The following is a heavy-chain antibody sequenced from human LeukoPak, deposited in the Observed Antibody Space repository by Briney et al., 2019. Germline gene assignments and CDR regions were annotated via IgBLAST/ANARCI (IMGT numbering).Heavy chain of an antibody. V-gene: IGHV3-23*01. CDR2: ISGSGGST. CDR3: AKDSKIVGPTFRSYHYMDV. J-gene: IGHJ6*03. D-gene: IGHD1-26*01. CDR1: GFTFTSYG. Sequence: GGSLRLSCAASGFTFTSYGMSWVRQAPGKGLEWVSTISGSGGSTYYADSVKGRFTISRDNSKKTLYLQMNSLRAEDTAVYYCAKDSKIVGPTFRSYHYMDVWGKGTTVTVSS.